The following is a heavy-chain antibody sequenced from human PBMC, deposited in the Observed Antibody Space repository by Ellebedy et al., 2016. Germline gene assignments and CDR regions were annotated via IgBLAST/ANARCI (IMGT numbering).Heavy chain of an antibody. CDR1: GFTFSSYG. V-gene: IGHV3-30*03. D-gene: IGHD3-22*01. CDR2: ISYDGSNK. Sequence: GGSLRLSCAASGFTFSSYGMHWVRQAPGKGLEWVAVISYDGSNKYYADSVKGRFTISRDNAKNSLYLQMNSLRAEDTAVYYCARFGGYDSSGYYSFDYWGQGTLVTVSS. J-gene: IGHJ4*02. CDR3: ARFGGYDSSGYYSFDY.